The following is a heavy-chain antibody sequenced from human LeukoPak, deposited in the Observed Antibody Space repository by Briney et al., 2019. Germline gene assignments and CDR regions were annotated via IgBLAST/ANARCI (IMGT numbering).Heavy chain of an antibody. D-gene: IGHD2-2*02. V-gene: IGHV4-34*01. CDR3: ARADYCSSTSCYNPPYNWFDP. Sequence: PSETLSLTCAVYGGSFSGYYWSWIPQPPGKGLEWIGEINHSGNTNYNPSLNTRVTISVDTSKNQFSLKLSSVTAADTAVYYCARADYCSSTSCYNPPYNWFDPWGQGTLVTVSS. CDR1: GGSFSGYY. J-gene: IGHJ5*02. CDR2: INHSGNT.